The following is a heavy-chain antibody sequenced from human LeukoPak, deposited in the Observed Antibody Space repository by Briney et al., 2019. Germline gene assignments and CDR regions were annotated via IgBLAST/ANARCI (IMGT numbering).Heavy chain of an antibody. CDR1: GFTFSGSA. CDR3: TGDSGTYNWFDP. J-gene: IGHJ5*02. V-gene: IGHV3-73*01. CDR2: IDKKDEVDAT. D-gene: IGHD1-26*01. Sequence: GGSLRLSCAASGFTFSGSAIHWVRQCSWQGLEWGAQIDKKDEVDATATVYPASVKGRFTNSRDDSLNTAYLQMKSLKTEDTALYYCTGDSGTYNWFDPWGQGTMVTVCS.